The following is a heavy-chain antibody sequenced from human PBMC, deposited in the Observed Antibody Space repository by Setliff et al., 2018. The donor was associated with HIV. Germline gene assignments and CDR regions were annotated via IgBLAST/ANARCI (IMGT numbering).Heavy chain of an antibody. CDR3: ARDPSSGIYYDSSGQYFQN. V-gene: IGHV1-18*01. J-gene: IGHJ1*01. CDR1: GYIFTSYG. CDR2: ISAYNGNT. D-gene: IGHD3-22*01. Sequence: ASVKVSCKASGYIFTSYGISWVRQAPGQGLEWMGWISAYNGNTNYAQKFQGRVSMTIDTSMSTAYMGLRSLRPDDTAVYFCARDPSSGIYYDSSGQYFQNWGQGTLVTVSS.